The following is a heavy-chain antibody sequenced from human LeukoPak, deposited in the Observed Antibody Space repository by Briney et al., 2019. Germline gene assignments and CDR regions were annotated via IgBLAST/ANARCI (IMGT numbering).Heavy chain of an antibody. CDR2: LYSNGDT. J-gene: IGHJ5*02. CDR3: AVRSASGWFDP. D-gene: IGHD1-26*01. V-gene: IGHV3-53*01. Sequence: GGSLRLSCAASGVTVSSNFMTWVRQAPGKGLEWLSVLYSNGDTYYADSVKGRFTISRDSSKNTLYLQMDSLRAEDTAAYYCAVRSASGWFDPWGQGTLVTVSS. CDR1: GVTVSSNF.